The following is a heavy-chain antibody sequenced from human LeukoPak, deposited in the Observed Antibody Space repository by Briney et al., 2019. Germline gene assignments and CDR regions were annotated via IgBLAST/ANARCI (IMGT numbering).Heavy chain of an antibody. CDR3: ARGAAADY. CDR2: INHSGST. D-gene: IGHD6-13*01. J-gene: IGHJ4*02. V-gene: IGHV4-34*01. Sequence: PSETLSLTCAVYGGSFSGYYWSWIRQPPGKGLEWIGEINHSGSTNYNPSLKSRVTISVDTSKNQFSLKLSSVTAADTAVYYCARGAAADYWGQGTLVTVSS. CDR1: GGSFSGYY.